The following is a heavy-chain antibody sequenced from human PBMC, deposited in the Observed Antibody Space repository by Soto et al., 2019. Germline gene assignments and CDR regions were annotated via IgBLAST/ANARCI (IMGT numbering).Heavy chain of an antibody. Sequence: GGSLRLSCAASGFTFSSYCMHWVRQAPGKGLEWVAVISYDGSNKYYADSVKGRFTISRDNSKNTLYLQMNSLRAEDTAVYYCAKDRRPNYYYGMDVWGQGTTVTVSS. V-gene: IGHV3-30*18. J-gene: IGHJ6*02. CDR2: ISYDGSNK. D-gene: IGHD6-25*01. CDR1: GFTFSSYC. CDR3: AKDRRPNYYYGMDV.